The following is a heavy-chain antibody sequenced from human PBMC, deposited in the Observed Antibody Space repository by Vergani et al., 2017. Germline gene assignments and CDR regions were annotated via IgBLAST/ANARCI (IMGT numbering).Heavy chain of an antibody. J-gene: IGHJ5*02. Sequence: EVQLLESGGGLVQPGGSLRLSCAASGFTFSSYELNWVRPAPGTGLEWVSYISSSGSTIYYADSVKGRFTISRDNAKNSLYLQMNSLRAEDTAVYYCARGEGDDIVVVVAATGCDPWGQGTLVTVSS. CDR3: ARGEGDDIVVVVAATGCDP. V-gene: IGHV3-48*03. CDR2: ISSSGSTI. CDR1: GFTFSSYE. D-gene: IGHD2-15*01.